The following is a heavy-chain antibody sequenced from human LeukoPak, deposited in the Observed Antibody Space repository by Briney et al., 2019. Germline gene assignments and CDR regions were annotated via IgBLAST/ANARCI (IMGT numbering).Heavy chain of an antibody. Sequence: GSLRLSCAASGFTFDDYTTHWVRQAPGKGLEWVSLISWDGDSTYYADSVKGRFTISRDNSKNSLYLQMNSLRTEDTALYYCAKSVTPSYYGSGTERYYGMDVWGQGTTVTVSS. CDR3: AKSVTPSYYGSGTERYYGMDV. V-gene: IGHV3-43*01. J-gene: IGHJ6*02. CDR2: ISWDGDST. CDR1: GFTFDDYT. D-gene: IGHD3-10*01.